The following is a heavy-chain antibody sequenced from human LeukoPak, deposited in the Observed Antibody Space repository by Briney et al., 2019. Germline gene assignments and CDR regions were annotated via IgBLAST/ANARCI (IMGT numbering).Heavy chain of an antibody. CDR2: IYYSGST. CDR1: GGSISSSYYY. V-gene: IGHV4-39*01. Sequence: PSETLSLTCTVSGGSISSSYYYWGWIRQPPGKGLEWIGSIYYSGSTYYNPSLKSRVTISVDTSKNQFSLKLRSVTAADTAVYYCARHEIRGGSPFDYWGQGTLVTVSS. J-gene: IGHJ4*02. CDR3: ARHEIRGGSPFDY. D-gene: IGHD3-10*01.